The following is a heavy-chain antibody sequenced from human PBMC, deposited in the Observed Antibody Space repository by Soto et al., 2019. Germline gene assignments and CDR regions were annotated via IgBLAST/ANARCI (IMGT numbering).Heavy chain of an antibody. D-gene: IGHD3-9*01. CDR3: ARSHDILTGPFDY. CDR2: IYYSGST. Sequence: PSETLSLTCTVSCGSISSGGYYWSWIRQHPGKGLEWIGYIYYSGSTHYNPSLKSRVTISVDTSKNQFSLKLSSVTAADTAVYYCARSHDILTGPFDYWGQGTLVTVSS. CDR1: CGSISSGGYY. V-gene: IGHV4-31*03. J-gene: IGHJ4*02.